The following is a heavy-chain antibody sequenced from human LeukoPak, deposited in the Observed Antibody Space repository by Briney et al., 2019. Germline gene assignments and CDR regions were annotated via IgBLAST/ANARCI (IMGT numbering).Heavy chain of an antibody. CDR2: INPKSGVT. J-gene: IGHJ4*02. V-gene: IGHV1-2*02. CDR1: GYTFNSYY. CDR3: ARSCRCGICSRSH. D-gene: IGHD2-15*01. Sequence: ASVKVSCKTSGYTFNSYYMHWVRQAPGQGLEWMGWINPKSGVTDYFQKFQGKVTMTRDTSISTEYLELQSLRHDDTAVFHCARSCRCGICSRSHRGKGALVSVAS.